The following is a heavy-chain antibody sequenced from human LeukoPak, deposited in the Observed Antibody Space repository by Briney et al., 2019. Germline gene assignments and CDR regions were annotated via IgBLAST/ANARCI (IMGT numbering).Heavy chain of an antibody. CDR3: ARDGTGSNSGWYIH. CDR1: GFTFSSHG. V-gene: IGHV3-33*01. CDR2: IWYDGSNK. J-gene: IGHJ4*02. D-gene: IGHD6-19*01. Sequence: PGRSLRLSCAASGFTFSSHGMHCVRQAPGKGLEWRAVIWYDGSNKYYAESVYGRFTISRDNSKSKMYLQMNSLRAEDTAVYYCARDGTGSNSGWYIHWGQGTLVTVSS.